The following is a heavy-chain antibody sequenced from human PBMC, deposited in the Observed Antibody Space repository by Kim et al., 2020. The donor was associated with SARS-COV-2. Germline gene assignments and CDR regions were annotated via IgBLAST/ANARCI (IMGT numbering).Heavy chain of an antibody. CDR3: VRHIVA. CDR1: GFSLSDYW. V-gene: IGHV3-74*01. J-gene: IGHJ5*01. Sequence: GGSLRLSCAASGFSLSDYWMHWVRQAPGKGLVWVSVITPAGTFTNYADLVKGRFTISRDNAKNTLYLQMNSLRAEDTAVYYCVRHIVALGQGTLVTVSS. D-gene: IGHD5-12*01. CDR2: ITPAGTFT.